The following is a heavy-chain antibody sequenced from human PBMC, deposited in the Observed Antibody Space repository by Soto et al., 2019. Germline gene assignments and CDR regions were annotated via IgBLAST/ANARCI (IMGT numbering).Heavy chain of an antibody. D-gene: IGHD5-12*01. CDR1: GGSFSGYY. J-gene: IGHJ5*02. V-gene: IGHV4-34*01. CDR2: INHSGGT. CDR3: ARGLRGVIVATVHNWFDP. Sequence: QVQLQQWGAGLLKPSETLSLTCAVYGGSFSGYYWSWIRQPPGKGLEWIGEINHSGGTNYNPSLKCRVTIAVDTSKNQCSLKLSSVTAADTAVYYCARGLRGVIVATVHNWFDPWGQGTLVTVPS.